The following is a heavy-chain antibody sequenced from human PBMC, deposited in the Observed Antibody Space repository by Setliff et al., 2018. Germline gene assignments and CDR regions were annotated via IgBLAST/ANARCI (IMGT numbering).Heavy chain of an antibody. CDR3: TRAYSGSHDY. CDR2: VFYNGMA. V-gene: IGHV4-38-2*02. CDR1: GDSISDASI. Sequence: SETLSLTCTVSGDSISDASIMAWIRQPPGKGLEFIGYVFYNGMAYYNPSLKSRVTMSVDTSKNQFSLRLTSVTAADTAIYYCTRAYSGSHDYWGQGTLVTVSS. J-gene: IGHJ4*02. D-gene: IGHD1-26*01.